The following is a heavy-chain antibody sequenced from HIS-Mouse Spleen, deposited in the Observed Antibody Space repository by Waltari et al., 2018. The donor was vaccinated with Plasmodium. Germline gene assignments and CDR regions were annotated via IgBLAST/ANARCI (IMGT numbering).Heavy chain of an antibody. Sequence: QVQLQQWGAGLLKPSETLSLTCAVYGGSFSGYYWSWLRQPPGTGLAWIGEINHSGSTNYNPSLKSRAAISVDTSKNQFSLKLSSVTAADTAVYYCARGVGYCSGGSCDHYFDYWGQGTLVTVSS. CDR1: GGSFSGYY. CDR3: ARGVGYCSGGSCDHYFDY. V-gene: IGHV4-34*01. D-gene: IGHD2-15*01. J-gene: IGHJ4*02. CDR2: INHSGST.